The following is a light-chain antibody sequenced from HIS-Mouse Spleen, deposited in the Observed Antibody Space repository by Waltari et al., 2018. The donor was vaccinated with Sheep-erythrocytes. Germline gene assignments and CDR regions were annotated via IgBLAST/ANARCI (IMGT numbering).Light chain of an antibody. CDR1: SSDAGGYNY. CDR3: CSYAGSYTVV. Sequence: QSALTQPRSVSGSPGQSVTLSCTGTSSDAGGYNYVSWYQQHPGKAPKLMIYDVSKRPSGVPDRFSGSKSGNTASLTISGLQAEDEADYYCCSYAGSYTVVFGGGTKLTVL. J-gene: IGLJ2*01. V-gene: IGLV2-11*01. CDR2: DVS.